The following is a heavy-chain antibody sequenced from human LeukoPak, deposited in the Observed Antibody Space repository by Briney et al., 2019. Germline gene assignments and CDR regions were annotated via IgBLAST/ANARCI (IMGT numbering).Heavy chain of an antibody. Sequence: WESLRLSCAASGFTFSSYGRHWVRQAPGKGLEWVAAISYDGSNKYYADSVKGRFTISRDNSKNPLYLQMNSLRAEDTAVYYCAKDQGPTLGAQGYWGQGTPVTVSS. D-gene: IGHD1-26*01. CDR2: ISYDGSNK. CDR3: AKDQGPTLGAQGY. V-gene: IGHV3-30*18. CDR1: GFTFSSYG. J-gene: IGHJ4*02.